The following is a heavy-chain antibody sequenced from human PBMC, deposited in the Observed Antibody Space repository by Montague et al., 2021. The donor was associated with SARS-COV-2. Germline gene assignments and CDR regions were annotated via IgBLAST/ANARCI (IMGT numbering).Heavy chain of an antibody. J-gene: IGHJ6*03. V-gene: IGHV4-34*01. CDR1: GGSFSGWY. D-gene: IGHD4-23*01. CDR2: INRRGNT. Sequence: SETLSLTCAVYGGSFSGWYWSWVRQPPGKGLEWIGEINRRGNTIYNPSLKSRVTISEDTSKSQSSLKLSPVTAADTAVYYCARGGGNILTNYYYYYLDVWGTGTTVTVSS. CDR3: ARGGGNILTNYYYYYLDV.